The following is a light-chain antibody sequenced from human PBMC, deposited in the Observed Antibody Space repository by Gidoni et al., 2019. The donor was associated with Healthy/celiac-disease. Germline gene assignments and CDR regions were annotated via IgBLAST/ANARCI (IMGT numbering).Light chain of an antibody. Sequence: EIVMTQSPATLSVSPGERATLSCRASQSVSSNLAWYQQKPGQAPRLLIYGASTRATGSPARFSGSGSGTEFTLTISSLQSEDFAVYYCQQYNNWPPLTFGQXTRLEIK. CDR1: QSVSSN. V-gene: IGKV3-15*01. CDR3: QQYNNWPPLT. CDR2: GAS. J-gene: IGKJ5*01.